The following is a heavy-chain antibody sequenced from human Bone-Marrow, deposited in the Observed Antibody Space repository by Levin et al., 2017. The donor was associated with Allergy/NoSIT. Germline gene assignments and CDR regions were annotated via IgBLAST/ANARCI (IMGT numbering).Heavy chain of an antibody. CDR2: ISGDSSYM. Sequence: ETLSLTCAASGFSFSRYSVTWVRQAPGKGLEWVSLISGDSSYMYYSDSVKGRFTISRDNAKNSLCLQLNSLRAADTAVYYCARASGSGSYSEYYFDSWGQGTLVTVSS. D-gene: IGHD3-10*01. CDR3: ARASGSGSYSEYYFDS. J-gene: IGHJ4*02. V-gene: IGHV3-21*01. CDR1: GFSFSRYS.